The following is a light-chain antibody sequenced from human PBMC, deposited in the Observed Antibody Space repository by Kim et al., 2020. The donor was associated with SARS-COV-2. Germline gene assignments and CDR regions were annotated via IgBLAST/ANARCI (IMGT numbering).Light chain of an antibody. Sequence: SITISCTGPSSDVGGYDYVSWYQQHPGKAPKLMIFDVSKRPSGVSNRFSGSRSGNTASLTISGLQAEDESDYYCSSYTSSSDSDLFGTGTKVTVL. CDR2: DVS. CDR3: SSYTSSSDSDL. V-gene: IGLV2-14*04. J-gene: IGLJ1*01. CDR1: SSDVGGYDY.